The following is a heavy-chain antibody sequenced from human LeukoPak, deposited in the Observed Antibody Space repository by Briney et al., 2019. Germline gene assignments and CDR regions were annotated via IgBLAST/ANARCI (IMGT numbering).Heavy chain of an antibody. D-gene: IGHD3-22*01. V-gene: IGHV4-30-2*01. J-gene: IGHJ4*02. CDR1: GGSISSGGYS. CDR2: IYHSGST. Sequence: PSETLSLTCAVSGGSISSGGYSWSWLRQPPGKGLEWIGYIYHSGSTYYNPSLKSRVTISVDRSKNQFSLKLSSVTAADTAVYYCARDSYYDSSGFDYWGQGTLVTVSS. CDR3: ARDSYYDSSGFDY.